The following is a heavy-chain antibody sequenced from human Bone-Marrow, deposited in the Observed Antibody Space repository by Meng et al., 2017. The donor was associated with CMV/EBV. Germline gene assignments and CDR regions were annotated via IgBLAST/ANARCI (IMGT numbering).Heavy chain of an antibody. CDR1: GFTFSSYE. CDR2: ISSSGSTI. J-gene: IGHJ4*02. CDR3: ARDSSLRYFDCNYFDY. D-gene: IGHD3-9*01. V-gene: IGHV3-48*03. Sequence: GESLKISCAASGFTFSSYEMNWVRQAPGKGLEWVSYISSSGSTIYYADSVKGRFTISRDNAKNSLYLQMNSLRAEDTAVYYCARDSSLRYFDCNYFDYWGQGPLVTVSS.